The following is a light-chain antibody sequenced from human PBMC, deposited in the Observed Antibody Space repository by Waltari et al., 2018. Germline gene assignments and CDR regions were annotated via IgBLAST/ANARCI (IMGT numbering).Light chain of an antibody. Sequence: EIVMTQSPATLSVSPGERATLSFRASPSVKSNLAWYQQKPGQAPRLLIYGASTRVTVIPARFSGSGSGTEFTRTISSLQSEDSAVYFWQQYNIRPPDTFGQGTKLEMK. CDR1: PSVKSN. CDR3: QQYNIRPPDT. CDR2: GAS. V-gene: IGKV3-15*01. J-gene: IGKJ2*01.